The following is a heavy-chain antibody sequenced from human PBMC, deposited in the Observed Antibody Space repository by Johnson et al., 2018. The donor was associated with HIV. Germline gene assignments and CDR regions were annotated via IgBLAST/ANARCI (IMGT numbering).Heavy chain of an antibody. D-gene: IGHD6-19*01. CDR1: GFTFSTYG. Sequence: QVQLVESGGGVVQPGGSLRLSCAASGFTFSTYGMHWVRQAPGKGLEWVAFIRDNGSNKHYVDSVKGRFTISRDNSKNTLYLQMISLSGEDTAVYYCAKDGPYSSGIDAFDIWGQGTVVTVSS. V-gene: IGHV3-30*02. CDR3: AKDGPYSSGIDAFDI. J-gene: IGHJ3*02. CDR2: IRDNGSNK.